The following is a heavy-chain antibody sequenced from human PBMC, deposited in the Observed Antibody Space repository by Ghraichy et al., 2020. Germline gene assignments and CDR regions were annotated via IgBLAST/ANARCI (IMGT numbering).Heavy chain of an antibody. D-gene: IGHD3-3*01. CDR1: GGSISSGDYY. CDR2: IYYSGST. Sequence: SQTLSLTCTVSGGSISSGDYYWSWIRQPPGKGLEWIGYIYYSGSTYYNPSLKSRVTISVDTSKNQFSLKLSSVTAADTAVYYCARVVGYDFWSGYPRYFDYWGQGTLVTVSS. J-gene: IGHJ4*02. CDR3: ARVVGYDFWSGYPRYFDY. V-gene: IGHV4-30-4*01.